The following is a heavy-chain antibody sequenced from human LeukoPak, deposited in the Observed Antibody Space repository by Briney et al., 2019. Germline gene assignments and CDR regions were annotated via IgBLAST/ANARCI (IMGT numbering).Heavy chain of an antibody. CDR3: ARDPQWPLDY. J-gene: IGHJ4*02. D-gene: IGHD6-19*01. CDR2: ISYDGSNK. Sequence: PGGSLRLSCAASGFTFSSYAMHWVRQAPGKGLEWVAVISYDGSNKYYADSVKGRFTISRDNSKNTLYLQMNSLRAEDTAVYYCARDPQWPLDYWGQGTLVTVSS. V-gene: IGHV3-30*04. CDR1: GFTFSSYA.